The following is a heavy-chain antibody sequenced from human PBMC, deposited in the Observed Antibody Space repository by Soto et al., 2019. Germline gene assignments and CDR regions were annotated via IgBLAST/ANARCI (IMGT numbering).Heavy chain of an antibody. V-gene: IGHV1-18*04. CDR2: ISTYNT. CDR3: ARVYDSYGWGGFDY. D-gene: IGHD5-18*01. CDR1: GFSFNTYG. Sequence: QVHLVQSGAEGKKPGASVKVSCKASGFSFNTYGITWVRQAPGQGPEWMGWISTYNTKYAQKFEGRVTMTTDTVTTDTSTTIAYMELVSLRPDDTAVYYCARVYDSYGWGGFDYWGQGTLVTVSS. J-gene: IGHJ4*02.